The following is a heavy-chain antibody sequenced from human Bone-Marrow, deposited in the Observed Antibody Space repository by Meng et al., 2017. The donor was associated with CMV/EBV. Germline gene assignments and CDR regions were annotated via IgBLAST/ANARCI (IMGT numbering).Heavy chain of an antibody. CDR3: AREDLVKGRYGMDV. J-gene: IGHJ6*02. D-gene: IGHD3-3*01. V-gene: IGHV4-59*01. CDR1: GGSISSYY. Sequence: SETLSLTCTVSGGSISSYYWSWIRQPQGKGLEWIGYIYYSGSTNYNPTLKSRVTISVDTSKNQFSLKLSSVTAADTAVYYCAREDLVKGRYGMDVWGQGTTVTVSS. CDR2: IYYSGST.